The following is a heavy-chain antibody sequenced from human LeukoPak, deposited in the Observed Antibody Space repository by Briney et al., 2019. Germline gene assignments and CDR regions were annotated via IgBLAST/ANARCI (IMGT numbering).Heavy chain of an antibody. D-gene: IGHD2/OR15-2a*01. Sequence: GGSLRLSCAASGFTFSSYWMHWVRQAPGKGLVWVSRIHSDGSNTNYADSVKGRFTISRDNAKNTLYLQMNSLSAEDTAVYYCAGEDPGIGNWFFDLWGRGTLVTVSS. J-gene: IGHJ2*01. V-gene: IGHV3-74*01. CDR2: IHSDGSNT. CDR3: AGEDPGIGNWFFDL. CDR1: GFTFSSYW.